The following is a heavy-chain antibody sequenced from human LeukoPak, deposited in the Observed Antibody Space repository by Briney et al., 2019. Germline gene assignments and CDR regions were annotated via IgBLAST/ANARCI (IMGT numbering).Heavy chain of an antibody. CDR1: GGTFSSYA. CDR3: ARVRVYYYDSSGQPHYWFDY. J-gene: IGHJ4*02. V-gene: IGHV1-69*04. Sequence: SVKVSCKASGGTFSSYAISWVRQAPGQGLEWMGRIIPILGIANYAQKFQGRVTITADKSTSTAYMELSSLRSEDTAVYYCARVRVYYYDSSGQPHYWFDYWGQGTLVTVSS. D-gene: IGHD3-22*01. CDR2: IIPILGIA.